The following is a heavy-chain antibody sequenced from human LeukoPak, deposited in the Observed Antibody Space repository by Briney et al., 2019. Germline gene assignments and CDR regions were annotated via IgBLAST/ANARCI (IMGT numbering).Heavy chain of an antibody. CDR1: EFILSSYA. CDR3: AKSLYGGCDY. V-gene: IGHV3-23*01. J-gene: IGHJ4*02. D-gene: IGHD3-16*02. CDR2: VNGNGGST. Sequence: GGSLRLSCEASEFILSSYAMSWVRQAPGKGLEWVSGVNGNGGSTSYADSVKGRFTIFRDNSKNTVYLQMNSLRVEDTAVYYCAKSLYGGCDYWGQGTVVTVSS.